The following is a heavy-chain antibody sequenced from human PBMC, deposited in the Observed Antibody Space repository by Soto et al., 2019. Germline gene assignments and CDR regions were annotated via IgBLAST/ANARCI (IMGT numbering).Heavy chain of an antibody. CDR3: AKDRDYDFWSGLFDI. Sequence: GGSLRLSCAASGFTFSSYGMHWVRQAPGKGLEWVAVISYDGSNKYYADSVKGRFTISRDNSKNTLYLQMNSLRAEDTAVYYCAKDRDYDFWSGLFDIWGQGTMVTVSS. D-gene: IGHD3-3*01. V-gene: IGHV3-30*18. CDR2: ISYDGSNK. J-gene: IGHJ3*02. CDR1: GFTFSSYG.